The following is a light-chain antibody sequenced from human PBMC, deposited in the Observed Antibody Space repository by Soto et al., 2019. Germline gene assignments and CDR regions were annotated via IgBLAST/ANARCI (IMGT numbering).Light chain of an antibody. V-gene: IGKV3-20*01. J-gene: IGKJ1*01. CDR3: QQYGSSGT. Sequence: ELVMTQSPANLSLSPGAGATLSCWASQPVSDKLAWYQQKPGQAPRLLIYGASNRATGIQDRFSGSGSGTDFTLPISRLEPEEFAVYYCQQYGSSGTCGQGTKGDIK. CDR2: GAS. CDR1: QPVSDK.